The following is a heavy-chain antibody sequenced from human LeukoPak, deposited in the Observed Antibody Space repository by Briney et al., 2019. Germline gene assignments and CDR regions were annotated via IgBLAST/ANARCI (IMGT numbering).Heavy chain of an antibody. D-gene: IGHD3-22*01. Sequence: ASVKVSCKASGYTFTSYGIIWVRQAPGQGLEWMGWISGYDANTNYAQKLQGRVTMTTDTSTSTAYMELRSLRSDDTAVYYCARDGSRYDSSGYYYPYWGQGTLVTVSS. CDR2: ISGYDANT. J-gene: IGHJ4*02. V-gene: IGHV1-18*01. CDR3: ARDGSRYDSSGYYYPY. CDR1: GYTFTSYG.